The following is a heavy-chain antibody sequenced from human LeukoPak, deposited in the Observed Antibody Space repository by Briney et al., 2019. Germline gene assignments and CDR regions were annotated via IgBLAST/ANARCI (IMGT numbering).Heavy chain of an antibody. V-gene: IGHV1-8*01. Sequence: ASVKVSCKASGYTFTSYDINWVRQATGQGLEWMGWMNPNSGNTGYAQKFQGRVTMTRNTSISTAYMELSRLRSDDTAVYYCARVFNAGWPFFDYWGQGTLVTVSS. J-gene: IGHJ4*02. CDR1: GYTFTSYD. CDR2: MNPNSGNT. CDR3: ARVFNAGWPFFDY. D-gene: IGHD6-19*01.